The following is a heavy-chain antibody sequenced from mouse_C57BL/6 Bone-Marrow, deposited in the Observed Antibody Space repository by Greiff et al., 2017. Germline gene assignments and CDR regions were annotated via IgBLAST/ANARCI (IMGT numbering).Heavy chain of an antibody. D-gene: IGHD2-4*01. V-gene: IGHV7-1*01. CDR2: SRNKANDYTT. CDR1: GFTFSDFY. CDR3: ARGVYDYDGYYYAMDY. Sequence: EVKVVESGGGLVQSGRSLRLSCATSGFTFSDFYMEWVRQAPGKGLEWIAASRNKANDYTTEYSASVKGRFIVSRDTSQSILYLQMNALRAEDTAIYYCARGVYDYDGYYYAMDYWGQGTSVTVSS. J-gene: IGHJ4*01.